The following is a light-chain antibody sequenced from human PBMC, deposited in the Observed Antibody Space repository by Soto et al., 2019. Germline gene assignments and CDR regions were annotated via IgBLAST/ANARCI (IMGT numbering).Light chain of an antibody. Sequence: IVMTQSPATLSVTTGERATLSCRVSQSVSSNLAWYQQKPGQAPRLLIYGAATRATGIPARFSGSGSGTEFTLTISSLQYADFAVYYCQQYNNWPPWTFGQGTMVDIK. CDR3: QQYNNWPPWT. CDR2: GAA. J-gene: IGKJ1*01. V-gene: IGKV3-15*01. CDR1: QSVSSN.